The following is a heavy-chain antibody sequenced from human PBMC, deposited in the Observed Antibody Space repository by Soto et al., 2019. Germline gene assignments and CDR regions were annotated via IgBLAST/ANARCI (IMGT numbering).Heavy chain of an antibody. V-gene: IGHV4-31*03. J-gene: IGHJ4*02. D-gene: IGHD1-26*01. CDR3: ARELHNSGSSYDCFDY. Sequence: PSETLSLTCTVSGGSISSGGYYWSWIRQHPGKGLEWIGYIYYSGSTYYNPSLKSRVTISVDTSKNQFSLKLSSVTAADTAVYYCARELHNSGSSYDCFDYWGQGTLVSVAS. CDR1: GGSISSGGYY. CDR2: IYYSGST.